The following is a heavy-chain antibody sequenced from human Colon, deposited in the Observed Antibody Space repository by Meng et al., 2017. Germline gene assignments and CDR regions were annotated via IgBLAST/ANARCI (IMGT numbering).Heavy chain of an antibody. J-gene: IGHJ4*02. CDR3: ASSIDYGDYGSYFDY. Sequence: GVLKISCAASGFTFSSYSMNWVRQAPGKGLEWVSSISSSSSYIYYADSVKGRFTISRDNAKNSLYLQMNSLRAEDTAVYYCASSIDYGDYGSYFDYWGQGTLVTVSS. V-gene: IGHV3-21*01. CDR2: ISSSSSYI. D-gene: IGHD4-17*01. CDR1: GFTFSSYS.